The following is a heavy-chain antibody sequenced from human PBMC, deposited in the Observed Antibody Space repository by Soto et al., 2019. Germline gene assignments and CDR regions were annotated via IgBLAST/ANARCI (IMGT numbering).Heavy chain of an antibody. V-gene: IGHV3-49*03. CDR1: GFTFGDYA. D-gene: IGHD1-26*01. Sequence: GGSLRLSCTASGFTFGDYAMSWFRQAPGKGLEWVGFIRSKAYGGTTEYAASVKGRFTISRDDSKSIAYLQMNSLKTEDTAVYYCNRRSVGCNDAFDNWGQGTMVTVSS. J-gene: IGHJ3*02. CDR3: NRRSVGCNDAFDN. CDR2: IRSKAYGGTT.